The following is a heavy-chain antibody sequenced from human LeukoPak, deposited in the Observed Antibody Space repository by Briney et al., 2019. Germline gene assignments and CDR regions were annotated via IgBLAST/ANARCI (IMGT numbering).Heavy chain of an antibody. CDR2: ISAYNGNT. J-gene: IGHJ3*02. D-gene: IGHD2-15*01. Sequence: ASVTVSCKASGYMFSSYGITWVRQAPGQGLEWVGWISAYNGNTNYAQKLQGRVTMTTDTSASIAHMELRSLRSDDTAVYYCARGGVVAASEAFDIWGQGTMVTVSS. CDR3: ARGGVVAASEAFDI. CDR1: GYMFSSYG. V-gene: IGHV1-18*01.